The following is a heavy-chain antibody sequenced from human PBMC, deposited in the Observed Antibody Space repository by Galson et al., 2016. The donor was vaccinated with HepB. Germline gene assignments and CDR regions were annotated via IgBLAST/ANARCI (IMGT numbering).Heavy chain of an antibody. V-gene: IGHV3-30*18. Sequence: SLRLSCAASGFPFSERGMHWVRQAPGKGLEWVAADLMDGRRKWYADSVKGRFTISRDNSNNVLFLQMSSLRADDTAVYFCAKRHEYCPPVGCSVDYWGQGPLVSVSS. CDR2: DLMDGRRK. CDR1: GFPFSERG. J-gene: IGHJ4*02. CDR3: AKRHEYCPPVGCSVDY. D-gene: IGHD2/OR15-2a*01.